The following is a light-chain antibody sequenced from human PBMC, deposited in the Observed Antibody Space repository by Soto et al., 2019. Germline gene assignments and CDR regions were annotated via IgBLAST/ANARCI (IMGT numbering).Light chain of an antibody. CDR2: GDS. V-gene: IGLV1-40*01. CDR1: GSNIGAGYD. Sequence: QAVVTQPPSVSGAPGQRVTISCTGSGSNIGAGYDVHWYQHRPGTAPKLLVFGDSHRPSGVPDRFSGSKSGTSASLAITGLHAEDEGDYYCQSYDSTLDARYVFGTGTKLTVL. J-gene: IGLJ1*01. CDR3: QSYDSTLDARYV.